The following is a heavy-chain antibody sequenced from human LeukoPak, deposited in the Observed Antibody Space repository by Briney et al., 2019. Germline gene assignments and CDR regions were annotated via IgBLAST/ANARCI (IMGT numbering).Heavy chain of an antibody. CDR2: ISASGGST. CDR3: AKYVSAKGPPYGLDV. Sequence: GGSLRLSCAASEFTFSSYAMQWVRQAPGKGLEWVSGISASGGSTYYADSVKGRFTISRDNSKNTLYLQMNSQRAEDTAIYYCAKYVSAKGPPYGLDVWGQGTTVTVSS. D-gene: IGHD2/OR15-2a*01. V-gene: IGHV3-23*01. CDR1: EFTFSSYA. J-gene: IGHJ6*02.